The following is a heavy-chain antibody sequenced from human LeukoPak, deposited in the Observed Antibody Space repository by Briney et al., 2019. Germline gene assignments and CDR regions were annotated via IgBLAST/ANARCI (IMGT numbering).Heavy chain of an antibody. Sequence: SETLSLTCAVYGGSFSGYYWSWIRQPPGKGLEWIGYIYYSGSTNYNPSLKSRVTISVDTSKNQFSLKLSSVTAADTAVYYCARHGPSSGWYYAFDIWGQGTMVTVSS. J-gene: IGHJ3*02. CDR2: IYYSGST. CDR3: ARHGPSSGWYYAFDI. CDR1: GGSFSGYY. V-gene: IGHV4-59*08. D-gene: IGHD6-19*01.